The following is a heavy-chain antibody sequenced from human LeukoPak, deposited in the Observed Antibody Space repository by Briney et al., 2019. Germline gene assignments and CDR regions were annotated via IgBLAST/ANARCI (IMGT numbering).Heavy chain of an antibody. CDR2: ICYSGST. Sequence: SETLSLTCTVSGGSISSYYWSWIRQPPGKGLEWIGYICYSGSTNYNPSLKSRVTISVDTSKNQFSLKLSSVTAADTAVYYCARDPWSYYYMDVWGKGTTVTVSS. CDR1: GGSISSYY. J-gene: IGHJ6*03. D-gene: IGHD2-8*01. CDR3: ARDPWSYYYMDV. V-gene: IGHV4-59*01.